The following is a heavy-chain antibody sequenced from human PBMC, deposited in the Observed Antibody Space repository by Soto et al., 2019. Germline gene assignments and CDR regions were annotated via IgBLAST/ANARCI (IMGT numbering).Heavy chain of an antibody. V-gene: IGHV1-58*01. D-gene: IGHD3-3*01. J-gene: IGHJ6*02. CDR3: AADGEDDFWSGTIYYYYGMDV. Sequence: ASVKVSCKASGFTFTSSAVQWVRQARGQRLEWIGWIVVGSGNTNYAQKFQERVTITRDMSTSTAYMELSSLRSEDTAVYYCAADGEDDFWSGTIYYYYGMDVWGQGTTVTVSS. CDR1: GFTFTSSA. CDR2: IVVGSGNT.